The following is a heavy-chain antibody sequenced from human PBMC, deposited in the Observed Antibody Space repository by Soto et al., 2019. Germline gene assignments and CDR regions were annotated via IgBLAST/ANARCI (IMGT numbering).Heavy chain of an antibody. CDR1: GYTLTELS. CDR3: ATDEVAAAGLLNAFDI. V-gene: IGHV1-24*01. D-gene: IGHD6-13*01. Sequence: ASVKVSCKVSGYTLTELSMHWVRQAPGKGLEWVGGFDPEDGETVYAQKFQGRVTMTEDTSTDTAYMELSSLRSEDTAVYYCATDEVAAAGLLNAFDIWGQGTMVTVSS. J-gene: IGHJ3*02. CDR2: FDPEDGET.